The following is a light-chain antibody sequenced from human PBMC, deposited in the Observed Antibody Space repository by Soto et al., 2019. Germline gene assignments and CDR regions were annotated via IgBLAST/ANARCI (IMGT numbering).Light chain of an antibody. Sequence: DIQMTQSPSSLSASVGDRVTISCRASQSISKYLNWYQHKPGKAPNILIYAASHLRSGVPTRFSGSGTGTSITLTISRLKHEDFATYYCQQSYSNPGTFGRGTKVELK. CDR3: QQSYSNPGT. CDR1: QSISKY. V-gene: IGKV1-39*01. CDR2: AAS. J-gene: IGKJ1*01.